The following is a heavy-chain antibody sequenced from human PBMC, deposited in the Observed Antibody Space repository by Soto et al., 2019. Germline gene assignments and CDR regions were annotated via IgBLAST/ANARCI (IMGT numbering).Heavy chain of an antibody. V-gene: IGHV4-59*01. CDR1: GGSISSYY. D-gene: IGHD6-13*01. J-gene: IGHJ3*02. CDR3: ARDASIAAAGMDAFDI. CDR2: IYYSGST. Sequence: SETLSLTCTVSGGSISSYYWSWIRQPPGKGLEWIGYIYYSGSTNYNPSLKSRVTISVDTSKNQFSLKLSSVTAADTAVYYCARDASIAAAGMDAFDIWGQGTMVTVSS.